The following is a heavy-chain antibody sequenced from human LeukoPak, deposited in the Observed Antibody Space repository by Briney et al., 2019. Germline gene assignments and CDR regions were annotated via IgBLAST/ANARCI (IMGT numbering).Heavy chain of an antibody. J-gene: IGHJ4*02. CDR1: GGSISSYY. Sequence: SETLSLTCTVSGGSISSYYWSWIRQPPGKGLEWIGYVYYSGSTNYNPSLESRVTISVDTSKNQFSLKLSSVTAADTAVYYCARVRQLWFDYWGQGTLVTASS. D-gene: IGHD5-18*01. CDR2: VYYSGST. CDR3: ARVRQLWFDY. V-gene: IGHV4-59*01.